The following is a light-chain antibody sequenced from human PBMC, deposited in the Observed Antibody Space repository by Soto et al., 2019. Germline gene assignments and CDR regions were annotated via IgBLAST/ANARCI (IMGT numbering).Light chain of an antibody. Sequence: DIQLTQSPSLLSASIGARVTITCRASQTISSWLAWYQQKPGKAPKLLIYKASTLKSGVPSRFSGSGSGTEFTLTISSPQPDDFATYYCQHYNSYSEAFGQGTKV. CDR2: KAS. CDR1: QTISSW. V-gene: IGKV1-5*03. CDR3: QHYNSYSEA. J-gene: IGKJ1*01.